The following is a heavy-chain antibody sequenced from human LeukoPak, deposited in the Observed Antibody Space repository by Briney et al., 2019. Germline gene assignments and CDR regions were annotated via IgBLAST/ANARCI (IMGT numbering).Heavy chain of an antibody. J-gene: IGHJ4*02. D-gene: IGHD5-18*01. V-gene: IGHV4-59*01. CDR3: ARGRLAIPAYFDY. CDR2: IYYSGST. CDR1: GGSISSYY. Sequence: SETLSLTCTVSGGSISSYYWSWIRQPPGKGLEWIGYIYYSGSTNYNPSLKSRVTISVDTSKNQFSLKLSSVTAADTAVYYCARGRLAIPAYFDYWGQGTLVTVSS.